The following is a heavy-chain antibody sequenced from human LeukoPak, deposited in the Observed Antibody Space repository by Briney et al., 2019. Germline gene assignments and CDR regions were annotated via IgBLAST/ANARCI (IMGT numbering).Heavy chain of an antibody. Sequence: GGSLRLSCAASGFMFTGYSMTWVRQAPGKGLEWISYINAGSDYIYYADSVEGRFTISRDNAKNSVSLQMNSLRAEDTAVYYCARWGLGPSFDYWGQGTLVAVSS. CDR3: ARWGLGPSFDY. CDR1: GFMFTGYS. D-gene: IGHD1-26*01. CDR2: INAGSDYI. V-gene: IGHV3-21*05. J-gene: IGHJ4*02.